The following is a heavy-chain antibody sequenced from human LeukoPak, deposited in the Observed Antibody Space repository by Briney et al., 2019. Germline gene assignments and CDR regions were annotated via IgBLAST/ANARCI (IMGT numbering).Heavy chain of an antibody. CDR1: GGSINPYY. CDR3: VRSGGAGGGV. J-gene: IGHJ4*02. CDR2: MYYTGSS. D-gene: IGHD3-10*01. V-gene: IGHV4-59*01. Sequence: SETLSLTCTFSGGSINPYYWSWIRQSPGKGLEWIGYMYYTGSSKYSPSLRSRVTISLDTSKNQLSLNLISVTAADTAVYYCVRSGGAGGGVWGQGTLVTVSS.